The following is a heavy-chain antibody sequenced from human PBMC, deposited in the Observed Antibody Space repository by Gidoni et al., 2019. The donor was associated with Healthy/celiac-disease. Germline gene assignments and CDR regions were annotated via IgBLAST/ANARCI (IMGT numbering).Heavy chain of an antibody. CDR3: AREGVAARPDEDYYYGMDV. CDR2: IWYDGSNK. J-gene: IGHJ6*02. Sequence: PGRSLRLSCASSGFTFTSYGMHWVRQAPGKGLEWVAVIWYDGSNKYYADSVKSRFTISRDNSKNTLYLQMNSLRAEDTAVYYCAREGVAARPDEDYYYGMDVWGQGTTVTVSS. D-gene: IGHD6-6*01. CDR1: GFTFTSYG. V-gene: IGHV3-33*01.